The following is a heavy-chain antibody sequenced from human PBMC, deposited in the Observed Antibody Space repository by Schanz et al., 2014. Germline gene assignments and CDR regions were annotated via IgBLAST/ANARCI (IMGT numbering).Heavy chain of an antibody. Sequence: EVQLVESGGGLVQPGGSLRLSCTASGFTFSSYSMNWVRQVPGKGLVWVSRIKSDGSSTSYADSVKGRFTISRDNSKNTLFLQMNSLRAEDTAVYYCARPPHDSSGYYPFDYWGRGTLVTVSS. CDR1: GFTFSSYS. D-gene: IGHD3-22*01. V-gene: IGHV3-74*02. CDR2: IKSDGSST. J-gene: IGHJ2*01. CDR3: ARPPHDSSGYYPFDY.